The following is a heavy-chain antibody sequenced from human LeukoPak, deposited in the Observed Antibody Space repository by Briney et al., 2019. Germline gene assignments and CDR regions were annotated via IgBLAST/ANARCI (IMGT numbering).Heavy chain of an antibody. CDR1: GFTFSSYA. CDR2: ISGSGGST. D-gene: IGHD6-19*01. V-gene: IGHV3-23*01. J-gene: IGHJ4*02. Sequence: GGSLRLSCAASGFTFSSYAMSWVRQAPGKGLEWVSAISGSGGSTYYADSVKGRFTISRDNAKNSLYLQMNSLRAEDTAVYYCARDRYSSGWAPFDYWGQGTLVTVSS. CDR3: ARDRYSSGWAPFDY.